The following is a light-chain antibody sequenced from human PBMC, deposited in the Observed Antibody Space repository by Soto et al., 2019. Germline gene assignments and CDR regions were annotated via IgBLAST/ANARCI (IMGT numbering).Light chain of an antibody. V-gene: IGKV1-5*01. CDR3: QQYDTYSRT. CDR2: DAS. CDR1: QSISRW. J-gene: IGKJ1*01. Sequence: DIQMTQSPSTLSAFVGDRVTITCRASQSISRWLDWYQQKPGKAPKLLIYDASSLESGVPSRFSGSGSGTDFTLTISGLQPNDFATYYCQQYDTYSRTFGQGTKVAIK.